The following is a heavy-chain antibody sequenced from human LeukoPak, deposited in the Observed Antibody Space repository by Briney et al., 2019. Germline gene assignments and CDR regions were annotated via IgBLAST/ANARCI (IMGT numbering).Heavy chain of an antibody. J-gene: IGHJ4*02. CDR3: AREVDTAYDY. CDR1: GFTFSHYT. CDR2: ILYDGSNK. V-gene: IGHV3-30-3*01. Sequence: PGGSLRLSCVASGFTFSHYTMHWVRQAPGKGLEWVAVILYDGSNKYYADSVKGRLTISRDNSKNTLYLQMNSLRVEDTAVYYCAREVDTAYDYWGQGTLVTVSS. D-gene: IGHD5-18*01.